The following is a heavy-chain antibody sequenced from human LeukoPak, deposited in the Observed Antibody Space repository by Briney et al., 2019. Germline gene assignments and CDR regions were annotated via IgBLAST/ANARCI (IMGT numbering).Heavy chain of an antibody. V-gene: IGHV3-21*04. D-gene: IGHD3-3*01. CDR3: ARGRGDFWSGYPDSTTYMDV. J-gene: IGHJ6*03. CDR2: ISSSSSYI. Sequence: PGGSLRLSCAASGFTFSSYSMNWVRQAPGKGLEWVSSISSSSSYIYYADSVKGRFTISRDNAKNSLYLQMNSLRAEDTAVYYRARGRGDFWSGYPDSTTYMDVWGKGTTVTVSS. CDR1: GFTFSSYS.